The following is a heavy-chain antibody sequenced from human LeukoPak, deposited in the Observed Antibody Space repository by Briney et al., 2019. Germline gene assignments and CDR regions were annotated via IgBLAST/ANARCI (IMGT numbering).Heavy chain of an antibody. D-gene: IGHD3-3*01. CDR2: IIPILGVA. Sequence: SLKVSCKASRGTFSSYAISWVRQAPGQGLEWMGRIIPILGVANYAQKFQGRVTITADKSTRTDYMELSSLRSEDTAVYYCARSSPITIFGVASSYYFDYWGQGTLVTVSS. V-gene: IGHV1-69*04. CDR3: ARSSPITIFGVASSYYFDY. CDR1: RGTFSSYA. J-gene: IGHJ4*02.